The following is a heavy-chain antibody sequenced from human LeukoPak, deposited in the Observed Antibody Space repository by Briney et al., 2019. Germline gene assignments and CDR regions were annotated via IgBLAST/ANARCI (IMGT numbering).Heavy chain of an antibody. CDR3: ARGGGSGNNINWFDP. CDR1: GGTFSSYA. Sequence: SVKVSCTASGGTFSSYAISWVRQAPGQGLEWMGRIIPILGIANYAQKFQGRVTITADKSTSTAYMELSSLRSEDTDVYYCARGGGSGNNINWFDPWGQGTLVTVSS. V-gene: IGHV1-69*04. CDR2: IIPILGIA. J-gene: IGHJ5*02. D-gene: IGHD3-10*01.